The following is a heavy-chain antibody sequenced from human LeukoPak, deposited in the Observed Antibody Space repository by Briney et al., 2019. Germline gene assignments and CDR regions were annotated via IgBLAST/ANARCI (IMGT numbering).Heavy chain of an antibody. CDR3: ARDAPTHDAFDI. CDR2: IYHSGST. Sequence: SETLSLTCTVSGYSISSGYYWGWIRQPPGKGLEWIGSIYHSGSTYYNPSLKSRVTISVDTSKNQFPLKLSSVTAADTAVYYCARDAPTHDAFDIWGQGTMVTVSS. V-gene: IGHV4-38-2*02. CDR1: GYSISSGYY. J-gene: IGHJ3*02.